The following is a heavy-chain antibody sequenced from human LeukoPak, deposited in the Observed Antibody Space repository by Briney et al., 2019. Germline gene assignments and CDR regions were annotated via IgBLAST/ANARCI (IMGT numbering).Heavy chain of an antibody. CDR2: ISYDGSNK. CDR3: AKVFPRPRSNYYYGMDV. V-gene: IGHV3-30*18. CDR1: GFTFSSYG. Sequence: PGGSLRLSCAASGFTFSSYGMHWARQAPGKGLEWVAVISYDGSNKYYADSVKGRFTISRDNSKNTLYLQMNSLRAEDTAVYYCAKVFPRPRSNYYYGMDVWGQGTTVTVSS. J-gene: IGHJ6*02. D-gene: IGHD2-21*01.